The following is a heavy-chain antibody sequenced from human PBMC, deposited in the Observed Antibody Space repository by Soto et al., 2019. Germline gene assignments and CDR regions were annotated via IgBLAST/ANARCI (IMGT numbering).Heavy chain of an antibody. D-gene: IGHD3-22*01. V-gene: IGHV4-59*01. CDR2: VYYTGST. CDR3: ARGRTVRNYADDSSDYFYFFDY. J-gene: IGHJ4*02. CDR1: GDSISTFY. Sequence: SETLSLTCTVSGDSISTFYWGWMRQSPGKELEWVGYVYYTGSTNYNPSLKSRVTISVDRSKNQFSLKLTSANAADTAVYYCARGRTVRNYADDSSDYFYFFDYWGQGTQVTVSS.